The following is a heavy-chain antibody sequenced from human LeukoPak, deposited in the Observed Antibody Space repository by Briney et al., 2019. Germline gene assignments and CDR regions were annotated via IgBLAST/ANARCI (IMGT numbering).Heavy chain of an antibody. D-gene: IGHD5-12*01. J-gene: IGHJ6*03. Sequence: SGGSLRLSCAASGLTLSSFWMHWVRQAPGKGLVWVSRVNSDGTGTTYADSVEGRFTISRDNAKNTVYLQMNSLRAEDKAIYYCIRTLIVATFPYMDVWGKGTTVTASS. CDR3: IRTLIVATFPYMDV. CDR2: VNSDGTGT. V-gene: IGHV3-74*01. CDR1: GLTLSSFW.